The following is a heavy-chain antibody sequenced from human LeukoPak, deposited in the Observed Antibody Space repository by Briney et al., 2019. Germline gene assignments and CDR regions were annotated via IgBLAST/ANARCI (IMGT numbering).Heavy chain of an antibody. Sequence: QTGGSLRLSCAASGFTFSSYEMNWVRQAPGKGLEWVSYISSSGSTKYYADSVKGRFTISRDNAKNSLYLQMNSLRAEDTAVYYCARKDYGGYAYYYYGLDVGGKGTTVTVSS. D-gene: IGHD5-12*01. CDR3: ARKDYGGYAYYYYGLDV. CDR2: ISSSGSTK. J-gene: IGHJ6*04. CDR1: GFTFSSYE. V-gene: IGHV3-48*03.